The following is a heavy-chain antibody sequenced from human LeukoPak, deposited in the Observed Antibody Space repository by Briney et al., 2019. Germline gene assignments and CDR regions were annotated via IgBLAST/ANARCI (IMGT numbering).Heavy chain of an antibody. D-gene: IGHD4-17*01. CDR1: GFTFSSYW. V-gene: IGHV3-74*01. J-gene: IGHJ4*02. CDR3: ARGRYYFDY. CDR2: FNSDGSST. Sequence: PGGSLRLSCAASGFTFSSYWMNWARHAPGKGLVWVSRFNSDGSSTSYADSVKGRFTISRDNAKNTLYLQMNSLRVEDTAVYYCARGRYYFDYWGQGTLVTVSS.